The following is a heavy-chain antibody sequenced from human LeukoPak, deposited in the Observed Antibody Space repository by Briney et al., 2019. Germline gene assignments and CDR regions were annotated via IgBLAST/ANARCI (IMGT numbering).Heavy chain of an antibody. V-gene: IGHV3-53*01. CDR3: VRAPGAT. J-gene: IGHJ5*02. Sequence: WGSLRLTCAASGFIVSTNHMTWVRQAPGKGLEWVSVIYSGGSTYYADSVKGRFTISRDTSKNTVLLQMNSLRAEDTAVYYCVRAPGATWGQGTLVTVSS. CDR2: IYSGGST. CDR1: GFIVSTNH. D-gene: IGHD3-10*01.